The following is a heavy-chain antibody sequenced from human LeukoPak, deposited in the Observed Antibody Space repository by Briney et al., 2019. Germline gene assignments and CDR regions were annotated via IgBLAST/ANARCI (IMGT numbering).Heavy chain of an antibody. Sequence: SETLSLTCTVSGDSISSYYWSWIRQPPGKGLEWIGYIYYSGSTNYNPSLKSRVTMSVDTSKNQFSLKLSSVTAADTAVYYCARGSGWYNYWGQGTLVTVSS. CDR1: GDSISSYY. CDR3: ARGSGWYNY. V-gene: IGHV4-59*01. CDR2: IYYSGST. D-gene: IGHD6-19*01. J-gene: IGHJ4*02.